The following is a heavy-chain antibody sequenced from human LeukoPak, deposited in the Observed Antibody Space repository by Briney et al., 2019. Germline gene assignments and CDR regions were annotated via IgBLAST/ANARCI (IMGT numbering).Heavy chain of an antibody. CDR2: ISSSSSTI. D-gene: IGHD2-8*02. CDR3: ARDLVGPPDYYYGMDV. Sequence: GSLRLSCAASGFTFSNYAMSWVRQAPGKGLEWVSYISSSSSTIYYTDSVKGRFTISRDNAKNSLYLQMNSLRDEDTAVYYCARDLVGPPDYYYGMDVWGQGTTVTVSS. CDR1: GFTFSNYA. V-gene: IGHV3-48*02. J-gene: IGHJ6*02.